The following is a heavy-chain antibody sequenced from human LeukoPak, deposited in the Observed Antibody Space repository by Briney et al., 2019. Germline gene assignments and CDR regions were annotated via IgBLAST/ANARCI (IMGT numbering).Heavy chain of an antibody. CDR3: AREGYESSGYYLDH. J-gene: IGHJ1*01. Sequence: GGSLRLSCAASGFTFSSYAMHWVRQAPGKGLEWVAVISYDGSNKYYADSVKGRFTISRDNSKNTLYLQMNSLRAEDTAVYYCAREGYESSGYYLDHWGQGTLVTVSS. D-gene: IGHD3-22*01. V-gene: IGHV3-30-3*01. CDR1: GFTFSSYA. CDR2: ISYDGSNK.